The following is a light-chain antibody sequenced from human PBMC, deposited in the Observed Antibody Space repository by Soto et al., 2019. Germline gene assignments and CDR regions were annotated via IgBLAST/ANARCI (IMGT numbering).Light chain of an antibody. CDR3: SSYTSSSTLV. CDR1: SSDVGGYNS. Sequence: QSALTQPASVSGSPGQSITISCTVTSSDVGGYNSVYWYQQHPGKAPKLMIYEVSNRPSGVSNRFSGSKSGDTASLTISGLQAEDEADYYCSSYTSSSTLVFGGGTKVTVL. V-gene: IGLV2-14*01. J-gene: IGLJ3*02. CDR2: EVS.